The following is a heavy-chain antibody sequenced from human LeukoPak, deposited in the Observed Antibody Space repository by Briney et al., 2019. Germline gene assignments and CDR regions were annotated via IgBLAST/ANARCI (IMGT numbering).Heavy chain of an antibody. CDR3: AREKYDSSGYYTDNYYFDY. V-gene: IGHV3-7*03. D-gene: IGHD3-22*01. Sequence: GGSLRLSCAASGFTFSSYWMSWVRQAPGKGLEWVANIKQDGSEKYYVGSVKGRFTTSRDNAKNSLYLQMNSLRAEDTALYYCAREKYDSSGYYTDNYYFDYWGQGTLVTVSS. CDR1: GFTFSSYW. J-gene: IGHJ4*02. CDR2: IKQDGSEK.